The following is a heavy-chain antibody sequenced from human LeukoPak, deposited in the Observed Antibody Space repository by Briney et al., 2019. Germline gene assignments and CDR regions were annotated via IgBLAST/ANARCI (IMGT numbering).Heavy chain of an antibody. Sequence: SETLSLTCAVSGGSISSGGYSWSWIRQPPGKGLEWIGHIYHSGSTYYNPSLKSRVTISVDRSKNQFSLKLSSVTAADTAVYYCAGADSSGYYYFDYWGQGTLVTVSS. J-gene: IGHJ4*02. CDR3: AGADSSGYYYFDY. CDR1: GGSISSGGYS. CDR2: IYHSGST. V-gene: IGHV4-30-2*01. D-gene: IGHD3-22*01.